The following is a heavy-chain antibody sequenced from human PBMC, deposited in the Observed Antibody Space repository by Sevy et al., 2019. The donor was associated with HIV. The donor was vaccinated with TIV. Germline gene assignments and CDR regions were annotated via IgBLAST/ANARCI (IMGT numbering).Heavy chain of an antibody. D-gene: IGHD6-19*01. CDR2: VYYSGNT. J-gene: IGHJ4*02. Sequence: SETLSLTCSVSGGSISSYYCSWIWQSPGKGLEWIGYVYYSGNTNYNPSLKSRVTISIDTSKNQFSLKLRSVTAADTAVYYCVRDPIAVAPYFDNWGQGTLVTVSS. CDR3: VRDPIAVAPYFDN. CDR1: GGSISSYY. V-gene: IGHV4-59*01.